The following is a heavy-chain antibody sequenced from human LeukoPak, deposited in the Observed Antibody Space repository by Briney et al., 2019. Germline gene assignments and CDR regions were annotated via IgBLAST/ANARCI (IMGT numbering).Heavy chain of an antibody. CDR3: ARAPITDTGYSYGLWNFVFDP. CDR1: GVSISSYY. V-gene: IGHV4-59*01. CDR2: IYYSGST. J-gene: IGHJ5*02. D-gene: IGHD5-18*01. Sequence: SETLSLTCSVSGVSISSYYWRWIGQPPGQGLEWLGYIYYSGSTYYNPSLKSRITISVDSSKNQFSLKLSSVTAADTAVYYCARAPITDTGYSYGLWNFVFDPWGQGTLVTVSS.